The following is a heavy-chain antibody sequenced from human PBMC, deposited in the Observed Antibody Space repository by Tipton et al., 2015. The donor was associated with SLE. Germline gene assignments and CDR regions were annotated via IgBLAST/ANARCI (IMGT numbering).Heavy chain of an antibody. J-gene: IGHJ4*02. CDR3: ARDVYYHDHSGYYPYFDL. CDR2: IYYDGSSQ. V-gene: IGHV3-33*01. Sequence: SLRLSCEASDFPFRSYGMHWVRQAPGKGLEWVALIYYDGSSQFYADSVRGRFTISRDNSENTLYLQMNSLRVEDTAIYFCARDVYYHDHSGYYPYFDLWGQGTLVTVSS. D-gene: IGHD3-22*01. CDR1: DFPFRSYG.